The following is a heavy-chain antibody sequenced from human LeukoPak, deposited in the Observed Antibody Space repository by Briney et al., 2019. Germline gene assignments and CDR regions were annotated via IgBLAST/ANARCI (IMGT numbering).Heavy chain of an antibody. CDR1: GVSISSGSYY. CDR2: IFTSGST. CDR3: ASALFPWAEYFQH. J-gene: IGHJ1*01. D-gene: IGHD2-21*01. V-gene: IGHV4-61*02. Sequence: PSETLSLTCTVSGVSISSGSYYWSWIRQPAGKGLEWIGRIFTSGSTNYNPSLKSRVTISMDTSKNQFSLNLSSVTAADTAVYYCASALFPWAEYFQHWGQGTLVTVSS.